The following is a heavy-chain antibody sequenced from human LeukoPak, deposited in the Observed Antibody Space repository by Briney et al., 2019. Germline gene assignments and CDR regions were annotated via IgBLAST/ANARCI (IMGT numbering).Heavy chain of an antibody. CDR1: GDSISTYGLC. Sequence: PSETLSLTCSVSGDSISTYGLCWGWLRQPPGKGLEWIASVYHTGTTYHHPSLKPRVPLAVDTSKNQFSLNLRSLSAADTAVYYCASHFWWQFDYWGQGSLVAVSS. J-gene: IGHJ4*02. CDR3: ASHFWWQFDY. CDR2: VYHTGTT. V-gene: IGHV4-39*01. D-gene: IGHD2-8*02.